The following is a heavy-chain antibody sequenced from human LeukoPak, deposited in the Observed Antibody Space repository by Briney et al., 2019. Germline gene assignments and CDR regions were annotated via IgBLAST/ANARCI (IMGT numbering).Heavy chain of an antibody. D-gene: IGHD1-26*01. CDR1: GFTFSSYS. V-gene: IGHV3-48*04. CDR2: ISSSSGTI. J-gene: IGHJ4*02. CDR3: ARAGLLGRMNDY. Sequence: GGSLRLSCAASGFTFSSYSMNWVRQAPGKGLEWVSYISSSSGTIYYADSVKGRFTISRDNAKNSLYLQMNSLRAEDTAVYYCARAGLLGRMNDYWGQGTLVTVSS.